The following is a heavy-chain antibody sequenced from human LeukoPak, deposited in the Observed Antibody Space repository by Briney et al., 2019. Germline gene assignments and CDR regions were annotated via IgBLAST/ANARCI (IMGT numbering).Heavy chain of an antibody. CDR1: GFTFSNYW. V-gene: IGHV3-7*01. D-gene: IGHD3-10*01. CDR3: ASHPWRSGRYYFDY. J-gene: IGHJ4*02. Sequence: GGSLRLSCAASGFTFSNYWMSWFRHAPGKGLEWVANIKQDGSEKYYVDSVKGRFTISRDNAKNSLYLQMNSLRADDTAVYYCASHPWRSGRYYFDYWGQGTLVTVSS. CDR2: IKQDGSEK.